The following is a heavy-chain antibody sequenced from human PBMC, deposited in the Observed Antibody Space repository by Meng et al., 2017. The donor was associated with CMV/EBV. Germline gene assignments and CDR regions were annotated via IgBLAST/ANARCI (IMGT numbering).Heavy chain of an antibody. CDR3: AGSRPGGGACDY. CDR1: GASFKNYN. J-gene: IGHJ4*02. Sequence: QAHSREAGPVLVKPSESLSLTCILSGASFKNYNWNWVRQPAGQGLEWIGLIQVIGHTVYNPSLKSRVTVSLDASKSQFSLTLNSVTAADTATYYCAGSRPGGGACDYWGQGILVTVSS. D-gene: IGHD3-16*01. CDR2: IQVIGHT. V-gene: IGHV4-4*07.